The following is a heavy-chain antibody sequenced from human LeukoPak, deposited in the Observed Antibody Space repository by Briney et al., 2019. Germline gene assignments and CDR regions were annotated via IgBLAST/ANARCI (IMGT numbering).Heavy chain of an antibody. CDR1: GGSFSGYY. J-gene: IGHJ6*02. Sequence: SETLSLTCAVYGGSFSGYYWSWIRQPPGKGLGWIGEINHSGSTNYNPSLKSRVTISVDTSKNQFSLKLSSVTAADTAVYYCARLTVLNYDILTGYYYYYGMDVWGQGTTVTVSS. V-gene: IGHV4-34*01. D-gene: IGHD3-9*01. CDR2: INHSGST. CDR3: ARLTVLNYDILTGYYYYYGMDV.